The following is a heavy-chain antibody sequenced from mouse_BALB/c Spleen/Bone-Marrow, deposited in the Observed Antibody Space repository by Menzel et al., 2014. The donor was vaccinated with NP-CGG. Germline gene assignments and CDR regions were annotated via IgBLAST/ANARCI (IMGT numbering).Heavy chain of an antibody. CDR2: INPSNGGT. J-gene: IGHJ3*01. D-gene: IGHD2-13*01. V-gene: IGHV1S81*02. Sequence: QVQLQQSGAEQVKPGASVKLSCKASGYTFTSYYMNWVKQRPGQGLEWIGEINPSNGGTNFNEKFKSKATLTVDKSSSTAYMQLSSLTSEDSAVYYCTREGDSPFAYWGQGTLVTVSA. CDR1: GYTFTSYY. CDR3: TREGDSPFAY.